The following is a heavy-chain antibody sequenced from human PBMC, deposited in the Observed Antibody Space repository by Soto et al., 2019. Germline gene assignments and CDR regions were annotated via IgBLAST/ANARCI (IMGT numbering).Heavy chain of an antibody. CDR1: GGSISSYY. D-gene: IGHD2-2*02. V-gene: IGHV4-59*01. CDR3: AGRGSIYLY. Sequence: QVQLQESGPGLVKPSETLSLTCTVSGGSISSYYWSWIRQPPGKGLEWIGYIYYSGSTNYNPSLKSRVTISVDTSKNQFSLKLSSVTAADTAVYYCAGRGSIYLYWGQGTLVTVSS. J-gene: IGHJ4*02. CDR2: IYYSGST.